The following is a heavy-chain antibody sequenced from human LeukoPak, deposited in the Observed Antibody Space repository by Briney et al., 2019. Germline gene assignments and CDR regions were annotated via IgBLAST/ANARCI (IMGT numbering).Heavy chain of an antibody. Sequence: GGSLRLSCAASGFTFSSYWMSCVRQAPGKGLEGVANIKQDGSETYYVDSVKGRFTISRDNAKNSLYLQMDSLRAEDTAVYYCAGVLVSGRWLPPDAFDIWGQGTMVTVSS. V-gene: IGHV3-7*01. J-gene: IGHJ3*02. CDR1: GFTFSSYW. CDR3: AGVLVSGRWLPPDAFDI. D-gene: IGHD5-24*01. CDR2: IKQDGSET.